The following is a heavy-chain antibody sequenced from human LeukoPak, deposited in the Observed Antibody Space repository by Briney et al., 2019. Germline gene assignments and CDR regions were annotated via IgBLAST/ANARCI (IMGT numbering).Heavy chain of an antibody. CDR1: GYSFTSYW. J-gene: IGHJ1*01. Sequence: ASVKVSCKGSGYSFTSYWIGWVRQMPGKGLEWMGIIYPGDSDTRYSPSFQGQVTISADKSISTAYLQWSSLKASDTAMYYCARLPDSYALGYFQHWGQGTLVTVSS. D-gene: IGHD5-18*01. CDR3: ARLPDSYALGYFQH. CDR2: IYPGDSDT. V-gene: IGHV5-51*01.